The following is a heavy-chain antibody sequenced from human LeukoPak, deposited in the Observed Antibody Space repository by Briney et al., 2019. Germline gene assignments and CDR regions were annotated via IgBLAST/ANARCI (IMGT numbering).Heavy chain of an antibody. Sequence: ASVKVSCKASGYTFTSYYMHWVRQAPGQGLEWMGIINPSGGSTSYAQKFQGRVTMTRDTSTSTVYMELSSLRSEDTAVYYCARDPSGLYDSSGYDYWGQGTLVTVSS. V-gene: IGHV1-46*01. CDR1: GYTFTSYY. J-gene: IGHJ4*02. CDR3: ARDPSGLYDSSGYDY. D-gene: IGHD3-22*01. CDR2: INPSGGST.